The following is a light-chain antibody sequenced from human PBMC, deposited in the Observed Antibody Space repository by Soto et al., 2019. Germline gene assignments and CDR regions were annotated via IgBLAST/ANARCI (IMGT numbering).Light chain of an antibody. Sequence: QSALTQPASVSGSPGQSITISCTGTSSDVGSYNLVSWYQQHPGKAPKLMIYEGSKRPSGVSNRFSGSKSGNTASLTISGLQADEEADYYCCSYAGSSTSVVFGGGTKLTVL. V-gene: IGLV2-23*01. CDR1: SSDVGSYNL. CDR3: CSYAGSSTSVV. CDR2: EGS. J-gene: IGLJ2*01.